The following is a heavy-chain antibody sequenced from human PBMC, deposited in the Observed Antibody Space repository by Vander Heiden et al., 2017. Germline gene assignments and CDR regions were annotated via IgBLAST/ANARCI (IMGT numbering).Heavy chain of an antibody. D-gene: IGHD5-12*01. Sequence: EVQLLESGGGLVQPGGSLRLSCAASGFTFSSYAMSWVRQAPGKGLEWVSAISGSGGSTYYADSVKGRFTISRDNSKNTLYLKMNSLRDEDKAVYYCAKNLPSVEMATIPFDYWGQGNLVTVSS. J-gene: IGHJ4*02. CDR3: AKNLPSVEMATIPFDY. CDR2: ISGSGGST. V-gene: IGHV3-23*01. CDR1: GFTFSSYA.